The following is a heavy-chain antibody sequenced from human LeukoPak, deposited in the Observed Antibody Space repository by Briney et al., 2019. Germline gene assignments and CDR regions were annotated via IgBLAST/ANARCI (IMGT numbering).Heavy chain of an antibody. CDR2: IWPSYSET. J-gene: IGHJ4*02. CDR3: AREVGSSSLTFDY. Sequence: GESLKISCKGSGFTFSNYWIGWVRQVPGKGREWMGVIWPSYSETRYSPSFEGQVIISADKSITTAYLQWSSLKTSDTAMYYCAREVGSSSLTFDYWGQGTLVTVPS. V-gene: IGHV5-51*01. D-gene: IGHD2-2*01. CDR1: GFTFSNYW.